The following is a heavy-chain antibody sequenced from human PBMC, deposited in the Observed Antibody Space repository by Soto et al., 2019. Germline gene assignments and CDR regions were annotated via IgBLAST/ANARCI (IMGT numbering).Heavy chain of an antibody. J-gene: IGHJ6*03. D-gene: IGHD3-3*01. CDR1: GFTFSSYA. CDR2: ISGSGGST. Sequence: EVQLLESGGGLVQPGGSLRLSCAASGFTFSSYAMSWVRQAPGKGLEWVSAISGSGGSTYYADSVKGRFTISRDNSKNTLYLQTNSLRAEDTDVYYCAKRAGSGYSFYYYYMDVWGKGTTVTVSS. V-gene: IGHV3-23*01. CDR3: AKRAGSGYSFYYYYMDV.